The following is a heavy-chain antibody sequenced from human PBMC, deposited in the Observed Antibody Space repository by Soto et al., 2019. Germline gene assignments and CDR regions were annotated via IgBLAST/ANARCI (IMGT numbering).Heavy chain of an antibody. Sequence: PSETLSLTCTVAGVSITNYCWSWIRQPPGKGLEWIGYIYYSGSTNYNPSLESRVTISVDTSKNQFSLRLTSVTAADTAVYYCARDKITGLFDYWGQGTLVTVSS. V-gene: IGHV4-59*12. D-gene: IGHD2-8*02. CDR3: ARDKITGLFDY. J-gene: IGHJ4*02. CDR2: IYYSGST. CDR1: GVSITNYC.